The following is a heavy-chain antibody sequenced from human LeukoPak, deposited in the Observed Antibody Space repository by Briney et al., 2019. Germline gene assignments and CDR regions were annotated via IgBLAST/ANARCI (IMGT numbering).Heavy chain of an antibody. CDR2: FDPGDGAM. Sequence: ASVKVSCKVSGYNLTELSMHWVRQAPGKGLEWMGGFDPGDGAMVYAQRFQGRVTMTEDTSTYTVYMELSSLKSEDTAVYYCAAGGFYDLLPYWGQGTLVTVSS. D-gene: IGHD3-9*01. V-gene: IGHV1-24*01. J-gene: IGHJ4*02. CDR3: AAGGFYDLLPY. CDR1: GYNLTELS.